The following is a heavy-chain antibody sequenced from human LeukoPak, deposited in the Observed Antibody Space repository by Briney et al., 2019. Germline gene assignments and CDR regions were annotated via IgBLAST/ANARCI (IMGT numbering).Heavy chain of an antibody. CDR2: INHNGNVN. Sequence: GGSLRLSCEASGFTFSSYWMNWARQAPGRGLEWVASINHNGNVNYYVDSVKGRFTISRDNAKNSLYLQMSNLRAEDTAAYFCARGGGLDVWGQGATVTVSS. V-gene: IGHV3-7*03. D-gene: IGHD3-16*01. CDR3: ARGGGLDV. CDR1: GFTFSSYW. J-gene: IGHJ6*02.